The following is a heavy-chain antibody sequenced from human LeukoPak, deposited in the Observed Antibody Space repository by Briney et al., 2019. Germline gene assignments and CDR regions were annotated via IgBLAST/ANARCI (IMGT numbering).Heavy chain of an antibody. CDR2: IYSGGST. J-gene: IGHJ4*02. Sequence: PGGSLRLSCAASGFTVSSNYMSWVRQAPGKGLEWVSIIYSGGSTYYADSVKGRFTISRDNSKNTLYLQMNSLRVEDTAVYYCARDSTTSGFDYWGQGTLVTVSS. D-gene: IGHD1-7*01. V-gene: IGHV3-66*01. CDR3: ARDSTTSGFDY. CDR1: GFTVSSNY.